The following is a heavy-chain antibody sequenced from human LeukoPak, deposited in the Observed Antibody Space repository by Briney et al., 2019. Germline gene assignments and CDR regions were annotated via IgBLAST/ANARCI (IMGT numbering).Heavy chain of an antibody. V-gene: IGHV3-30-3*01. Sequence: GGSLRLSCAASGFTFSSYAMHWVRQAPGKGLEWVAVISYDGSNKYYADSVKGRFTISRDNSKNTLYLQMNSLRAEDTAVYYCARATDSGTMGAYAFDIWGQGTMVTVSS. CDR3: ARATDSGTMGAYAFDI. D-gene: IGHD1-26*01. CDR2: ISYDGSNK. CDR1: GFTFSSYA. J-gene: IGHJ3*02.